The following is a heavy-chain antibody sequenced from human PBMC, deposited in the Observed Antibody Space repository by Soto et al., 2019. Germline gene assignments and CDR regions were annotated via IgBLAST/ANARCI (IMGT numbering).Heavy chain of an antibody. CDR2: LSWNSGNI. Sequence: EVQLVESGGGLVQPGSSLRLSCAASGFTFHDYALHWVRQAPGKGLEWVSGLSWNSGNIGYADSVKGRFTLSRDNAKNSLYLQMNSLRVEDTALYYCAILEKGGMDVLGQGTTVTVSS. CDR1: GFTFHDYA. D-gene: IGHD1-1*01. CDR3: AILEKGGMDV. J-gene: IGHJ6*02. V-gene: IGHV3-9*01.